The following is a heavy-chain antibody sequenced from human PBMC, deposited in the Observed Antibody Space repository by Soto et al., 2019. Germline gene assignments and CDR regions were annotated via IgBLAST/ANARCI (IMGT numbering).Heavy chain of an antibody. D-gene: IGHD3-10*01. CDR2: INHSGST. V-gene: IGHV4-34*01. CDR1: GGSFSGYY. J-gene: IGHJ5*02. Sequence: SETLCLTCAVYGGSFSGYYWSLIRQPPGKGLEWIGEINHSGSTNYNPSLKSRVTISVDTSKNQFSLKLSSVTAADTAVYYCARARTLWGVTSNWFDPWGQGTRVTVSS. CDR3: ARARTLWGVTSNWFDP.